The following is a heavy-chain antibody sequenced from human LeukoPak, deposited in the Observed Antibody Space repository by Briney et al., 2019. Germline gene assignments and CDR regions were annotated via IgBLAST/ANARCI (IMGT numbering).Heavy chain of an antibody. Sequence: GGSLRLSCAASGFTFSSYEMNWVRQAPGKGLEWVSYISSSGSTTYYADSVKGRFTISRDNSKNTLYLQMTSLRADDTGVYYCARVRNGQWFGDPRDFDFWGQGTLVTVSS. CDR1: GFTFSSYE. V-gene: IGHV3-48*03. CDR3: ARVRNGQWFGDPRDFDF. D-gene: IGHD3-10*01. J-gene: IGHJ4*02. CDR2: ISSSGSTT.